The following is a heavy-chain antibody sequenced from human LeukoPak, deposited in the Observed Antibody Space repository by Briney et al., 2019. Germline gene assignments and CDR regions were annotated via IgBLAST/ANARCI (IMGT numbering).Heavy chain of an antibody. CDR3: ARWSLRAAAGTYYYYGMDV. D-gene: IGHD6-13*01. Sequence: GSSVKVSCKASGGTFSSYAISWVRQAPGQGLEWMGGIIPIFGTANYAQKFQGRVTITADESTSTAYMELSSLRSEDTAVYYCARWSLRAAAGTYYYYGMDVWGQGTTVTVSS. J-gene: IGHJ6*02. CDR1: GGTFSSYA. V-gene: IGHV1-69*01. CDR2: IIPIFGTA.